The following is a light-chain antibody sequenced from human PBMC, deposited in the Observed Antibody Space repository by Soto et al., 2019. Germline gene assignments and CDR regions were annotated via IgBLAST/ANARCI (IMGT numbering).Light chain of an antibody. J-gene: IGKJ1*01. CDR2: GAS. V-gene: IGKV1-6*01. CDR1: QDIRDE. Sequence: AIQMTQSPSSLSASVGDRVTITCRASQDIRDELGWYQQKPGEAPKLLIYGASSLQSGVPSRFTGSGSDTDFTLTISSLQPEDFATFYCLQDYNYPRTFGQGTRV. CDR3: LQDYNYPRT.